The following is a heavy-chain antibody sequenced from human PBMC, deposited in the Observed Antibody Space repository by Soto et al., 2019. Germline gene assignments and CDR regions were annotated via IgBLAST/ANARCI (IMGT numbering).Heavy chain of an antibody. J-gene: IGHJ5*02. CDR2: IYYSGST. CDR1: GDSISSYY. D-gene: IGHD2-2*01. Sequence: QVQLQESGPGLVKPSETLSLTCTVSGDSISSYYWSWIRQPPGKGLEWIGYIYYSGSTNYNPSLKSRVTISVDTSKNQFSLKLSSVTAADTAVYYCARGGMGYCSSTSCQENWFDPWGQGTLVTVSS. CDR3: ARGGMGYCSSTSCQENWFDP. V-gene: IGHV4-59*01.